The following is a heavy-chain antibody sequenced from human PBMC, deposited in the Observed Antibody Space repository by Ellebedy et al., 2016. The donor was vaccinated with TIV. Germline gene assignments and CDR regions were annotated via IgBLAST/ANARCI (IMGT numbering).Heavy chain of an antibody. Sequence: PGGSLRLSCAASGFSFSSYSMNWVRQAPGKGLEWVSSISSTSTYIYYADSVKGRFTISRDSAKSSLYLQVNSLRVEDTAVYYCARGAGELVWDGVDYWGHGTLVTVSS. D-gene: IGHD1-26*01. CDR3: ARGAGELVWDGVDY. V-gene: IGHV3-21*01. CDR1: GFSFSSYS. CDR2: ISSTSTYI. J-gene: IGHJ4*01.